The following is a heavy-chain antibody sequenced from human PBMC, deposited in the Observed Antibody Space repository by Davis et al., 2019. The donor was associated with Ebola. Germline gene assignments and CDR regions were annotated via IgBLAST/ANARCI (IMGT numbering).Heavy chain of an antibody. CDR2: TSAYNGNT. Sequence: AASVKVSCKASGGTFSSYTISWVRQAPGQGLEWMGWTSAYNGNTNYAQKLQGRVTMTTDTSTSTAYMELRSLRSDDTAVYYCARGVGNWNHFDYWGQGTLVTVSS. J-gene: IGHJ4*02. CDR1: GGTFSSYT. D-gene: IGHD1-1*01. CDR3: ARGVGNWNHFDY. V-gene: IGHV1-18*01.